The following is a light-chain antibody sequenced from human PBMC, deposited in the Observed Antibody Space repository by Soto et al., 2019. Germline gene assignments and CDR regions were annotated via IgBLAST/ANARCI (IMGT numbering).Light chain of an antibody. CDR2: GAS. CDR1: QKISSSY. J-gene: IGKJ1*01. V-gene: IGKV3-20*01. CDR3: QQYGSSSWT. Sequence: ISLTQTPGTLSLPPGKRATLSCSATQKISSSYLAWYQQRPGQAPRLLIYGASSRDTGIPDRFSGSGSGTEFTLTISRLEPEDFAVYYCQQYGSSSWTFGQGTKVDI.